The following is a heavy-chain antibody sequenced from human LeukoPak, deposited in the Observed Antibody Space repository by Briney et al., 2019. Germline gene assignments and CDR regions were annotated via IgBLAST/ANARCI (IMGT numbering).Heavy chain of an antibody. D-gene: IGHD6-19*01. CDR2: IRDNIGHT. CDR1: GFTFSIFA. V-gene: IGHV3-23*01. Sequence: GRSLRLSCAASGFTFSIFAMRWVSHAPGRGMEWVSAIRDNIGHTYYADSVKGSFTISRDNSETTLYLQMNSLRAEDTALYYCSNGRTSSGTLQHDYWGQGTLVTVSS. CDR3: SNGRTSSGTLQHDY. J-gene: IGHJ4*02.